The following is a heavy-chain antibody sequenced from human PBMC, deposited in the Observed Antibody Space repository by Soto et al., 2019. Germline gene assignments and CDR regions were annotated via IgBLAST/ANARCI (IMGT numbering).Heavy chain of an antibody. CDR1: GGSISSSNW. CDR2: IYHSGST. CDR3: ARSEAGRGDNWFDP. V-gene: IGHV4-4*02. Sequence: SSETLSLTCAVSGGSISSSNWWSWVRQPPGKGLEWIGEIYHSGSTNYNPSLKSRVTISVDKSKNQFSLKLSSVTAADTAVYYCARSEAGRGDNWFDPWGQGTLVTVSS. D-gene: IGHD6-13*01. J-gene: IGHJ5*02.